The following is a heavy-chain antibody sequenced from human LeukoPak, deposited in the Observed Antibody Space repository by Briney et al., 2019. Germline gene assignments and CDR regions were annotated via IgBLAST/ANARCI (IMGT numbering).Heavy chain of an antibody. V-gene: IGHV4-34*01. CDR3: ASDYDSSGYLGH. Sequence: SETLSLTCAVYGGSLSGYYWSWIRQPPGKGLEWIGEINHSGSTNYNPSLKSRVTISVDTSKNQFSLKLSSVTAADTAVYYCASDYDSSGYLGHWGQGTLVTVSS. CDR1: GGSLSGYY. CDR2: INHSGST. J-gene: IGHJ4*02. D-gene: IGHD3-22*01.